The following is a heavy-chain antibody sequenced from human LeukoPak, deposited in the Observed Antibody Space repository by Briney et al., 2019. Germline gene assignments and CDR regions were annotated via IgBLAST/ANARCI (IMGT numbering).Heavy chain of an antibody. CDR1: GGTFSSYA. CDR2: IIPIFGTA. D-gene: IGHD2-2*01. CDR3: AGSCSCTSCYNTYYYYYYIDV. V-gene: IGHV1-69*01. J-gene: IGHJ6*03. Sequence: SSVKVSCKASGGTFSSYAISWVRQAPGQGLEWMGGIIPIFGTANYAQKFQGRVTITADESTSTAYMELSSLRSEDTAVYYCAGSCSCTSCYNTYYYYYYIDVWGKGTTVTVSS.